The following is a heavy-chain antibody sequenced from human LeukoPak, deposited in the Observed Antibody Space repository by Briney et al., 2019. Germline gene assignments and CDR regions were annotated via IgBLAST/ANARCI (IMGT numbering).Heavy chain of an antibody. D-gene: IGHD2/OR15-2a*01. CDR2: ITSTGGTT. Sequence: PGGSLRHSCAASGFTFSNYAMSWVRQAPGKGLDWVSGITSTGGTTYYADSVQGRFTISRDNSRNMLYLQMNSLRAEDTAVYYCAKDGRNSPLMWGQGTVVSVSS. J-gene: IGHJ3*02. V-gene: IGHV3-23*01. CDR3: AKDGRNSPLM. CDR1: GFTFSNYA.